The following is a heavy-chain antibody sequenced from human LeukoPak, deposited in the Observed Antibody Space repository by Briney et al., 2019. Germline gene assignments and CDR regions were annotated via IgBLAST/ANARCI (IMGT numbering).Heavy chain of an antibody. J-gene: IGHJ6*02. V-gene: IGHV3-30*04. CDR1: GLIFGGYA. CDR3: ASGYDFWSGYPPSQYGMDV. Sequence: GRSPRLSCAASGLIFGGYAMHWVRQVPGEGLEWVAIISYDGRNTYYADSAKGRFTISRDNSKNTLDLQMNSLRSEDTGVYYCASGYDFWSGYPPSQYGMDVWGQGTTVTVSS. D-gene: IGHD3-3*01. CDR2: ISYDGRNT.